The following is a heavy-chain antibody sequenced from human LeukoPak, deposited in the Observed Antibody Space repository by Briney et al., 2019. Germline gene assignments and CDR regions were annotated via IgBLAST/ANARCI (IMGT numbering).Heavy chain of an antibody. J-gene: IGHJ4*02. V-gene: IGHV3-74*01. D-gene: IGHD6-13*01. CDR2: INTDGSST. CDR1: GFTFSSYW. Sequence: GGSLRLSCAASGFTFSSYWMHWVRQAPGKGLVWVSRINTDGSSTSYADSVKGRFTISRDNAKNTLYLQMNSLRAEDTAVYYCARDGSSSPTNNLDYWGQGTLVTVSS. CDR3: ARDGSSSPTNNLDY.